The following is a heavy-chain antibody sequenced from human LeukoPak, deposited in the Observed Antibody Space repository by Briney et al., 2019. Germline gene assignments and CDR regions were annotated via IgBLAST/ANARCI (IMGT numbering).Heavy chain of an antibody. V-gene: IGHV1-24*01. D-gene: IGHD1-26*01. CDR1: GYTLSQLS. CDR2: FDPEDGET. Sequence: ASVKVSCKVSGYTLSQLSMHWMRQAPGKGLEWMGGFDPEDGETIYAQKFQGRVTMTEDRSTDTAYMELSSLRSEDTAVYYCATDSGNYYSLYWGQGTLATVSS. CDR3: ATDSGNYYSLY. J-gene: IGHJ4*02.